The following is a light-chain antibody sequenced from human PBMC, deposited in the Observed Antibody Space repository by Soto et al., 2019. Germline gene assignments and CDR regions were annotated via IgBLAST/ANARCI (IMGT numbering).Light chain of an antibody. V-gene: IGLV9-49*01. J-gene: IGLJ3*02. CDR1: SGYSNYK. CDR3: GADHGSGSNFSWV. Sequence: QSVLTQPPSASASLGASVTLTCTLSSGYSNYKVDWYQQRPGKGPRFVMRVGTGGIVGSKGDGIPDRFSVLGSGLNRYLTIKNIQEEDESDYHCGADHGSGSNFSWVFGGGTKLPVL. CDR2: VGTGGIVG.